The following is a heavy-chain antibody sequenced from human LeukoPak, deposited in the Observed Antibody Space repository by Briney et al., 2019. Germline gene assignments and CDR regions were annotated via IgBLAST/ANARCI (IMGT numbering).Heavy chain of an antibody. V-gene: IGHV3-15*01. CDR2: IKRIIDGGTT. CDR1: GFTFSNTR. CDR3: AAQGGSGDLRY. Sequence: PGGSLRLSCAASGFTFSNTRKNWDRQAPGKGLEWVGRIKRIIDGGTTDYAAPVKGRFTVSRDDSISTLYRQMSSLKTEDTAVYYCAAQGGSGDLRYWGQGTLVPVSS. D-gene: IGHD4-17*01. J-gene: IGHJ4*01.